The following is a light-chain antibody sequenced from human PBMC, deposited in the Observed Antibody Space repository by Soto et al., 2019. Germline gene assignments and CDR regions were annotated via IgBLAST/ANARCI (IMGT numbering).Light chain of an antibody. CDR3: SSYTSSIPRV. V-gene: IGLV2-14*01. CDR2: EVS. CDR1: SSDVGGYNY. J-gene: IGLJ1*01. Sequence: SCTGTSSDVGGYNYVSWYQQHPGKAPKLMVYEVSTRPSGVSNRFSGSKSGNTASLTISGLQAEDEADYYCSSYTSSIPRVFGTGTKVTVL.